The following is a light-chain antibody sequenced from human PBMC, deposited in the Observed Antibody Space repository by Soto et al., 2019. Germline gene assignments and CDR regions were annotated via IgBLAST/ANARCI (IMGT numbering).Light chain of an antibody. CDR3: TSYTGDDFTFV. V-gene: IGLV2-8*01. Sequence: QSLLTQPASACGSLGQSVTISCTGTSSDIGTYDYVSWYQQHPGRAPKLIIFEVSKRPLGVPDRFSGSKSGNTASLIVSGLQPDDEAEYHCTSYTGDDFTFVFGTGTKVTV. J-gene: IGLJ1*01. CDR1: SSDIGTYDY. CDR2: EVS.